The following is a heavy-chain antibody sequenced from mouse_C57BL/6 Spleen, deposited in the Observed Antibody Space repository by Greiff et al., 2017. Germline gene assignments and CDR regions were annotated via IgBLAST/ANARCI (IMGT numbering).Heavy chain of an antibody. CDR1: GFTFTDYY. Sequence: EVKLVESGGGLVQPGASLRLSCAASGFTFTDYYMSWVRQPPGTAPEWFALIRNKANGYTTEYTASVKGRFTISRDNSQNILYLQMNTLRAEDSATYYCVKAVWDGYYYFDYWGQGTTLTVSS. V-gene: IGHV7-4*01. D-gene: IGHD2-3*01. J-gene: IGHJ2*01. CDR2: IRNKANGYTT. CDR3: VKAVWDGYYYFDY.